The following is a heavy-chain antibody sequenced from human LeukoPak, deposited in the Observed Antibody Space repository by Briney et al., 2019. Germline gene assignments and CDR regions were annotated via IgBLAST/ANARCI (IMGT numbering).Heavy chain of an antibody. J-gene: IGHJ5*02. CDR3: ARSYSSSWKGGNWFDP. V-gene: IGHV1-69*04. D-gene: IGHD6-13*01. Sequence: ASVKVSCKASGGTFSSYAISWVRQAPGQGLEWMGRIIPILGLANYAQKFQGRVTITADKSTSTAYMELSSLSSEDTAVYYCARSYSSSWKGGNWFDPWGQGTLVTVSS. CDR1: GGTFSSYA. CDR2: IIPILGLA.